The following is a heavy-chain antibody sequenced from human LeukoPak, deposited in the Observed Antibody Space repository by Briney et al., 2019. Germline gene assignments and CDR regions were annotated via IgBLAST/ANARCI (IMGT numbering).Heavy chain of an antibody. CDR2: ISSSSSYI. CDR3: ARWGAAQYYFDY. D-gene: IGHD6-6*01. Sequence: TGGSLRLSCAASGFTFSSYSMNWVRQAPGKGLEWVSSISSSSSYIYYADSVKGRFTISRDNAKNSLYLQMNSLRAEVTAVYHCARWGAAQYYFDYWGQGTLVTVSS. CDR1: GFTFSSYS. V-gene: IGHV3-21*01. J-gene: IGHJ4*02.